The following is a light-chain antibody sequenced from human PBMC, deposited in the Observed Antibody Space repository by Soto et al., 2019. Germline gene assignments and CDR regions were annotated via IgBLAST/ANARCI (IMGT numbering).Light chain of an antibody. CDR1: QSLSST. J-gene: IGKJ2*02. Sequence: EIVMTQSPATLSVSPGERASLSCRASQSLSSTLAWYQQKPGQAPRLLIYGASTRATGIPARFSGSGSGTECTLTISSLQSEDFAVYYCQQYNNWPPWTFGQGTKLEIK. CDR2: GAS. V-gene: IGKV3-15*01. CDR3: QQYNNWPPWT.